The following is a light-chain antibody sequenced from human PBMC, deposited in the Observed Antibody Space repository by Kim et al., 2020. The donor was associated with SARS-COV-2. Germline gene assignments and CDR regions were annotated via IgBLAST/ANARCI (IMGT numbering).Light chain of an antibody. J-gene: IGLJ3*02. Sequence: QTAMITXSGDALPKXYAYWNQQXPXQAPVLVIYKDSERPSGIPERFSGSSSGTTVTLTISGVQAEDGADYYCQSADSSGTYWVFGGGTQLTVL. CDR3: QSADSSGTYWV. V-gene: IGLV3-25*03. CDR1: ALPKXY. CDR2: KDS.